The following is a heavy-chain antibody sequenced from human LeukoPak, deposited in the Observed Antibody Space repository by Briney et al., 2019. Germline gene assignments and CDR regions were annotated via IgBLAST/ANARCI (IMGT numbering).Heavy chain of an antibody. CDR2: IYTSGST. J-gene: IGHJ6*03. CDR3: ARAFWSGYYTRSNYYYMDV. Sequence: SQTLSLTCTVSGGSISSGSYYWSWIRQPAGKGLEWIGRIYTSGSTNYNPSLKSRVTISVDTSKNQFSLKLSSVTAADTAVYYCARAFWSGYYTRSNYYYMDVWGKGTTVTVSS. CDR1: GGSISSGSYY. D-gene: IGHD3-3*01. V-gene: IGHV4-61*02.